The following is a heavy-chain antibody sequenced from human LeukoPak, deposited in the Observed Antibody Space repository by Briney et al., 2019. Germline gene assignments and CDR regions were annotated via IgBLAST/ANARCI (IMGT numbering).Heavy chain of an antibody. D-gene: IGHD3-9*01. CDR1: GFTFSSYT. J-gene: IGHJ4*02. CDR3: VIVRGYFDSSGSDY. Sequence: GGSLRLSCSASGFTFSSYTIHWVRQAPGKGLEFVSAITNNGGNTYYADPVKGRFTISRDNSKNTVYLQMSSLRAEDTAVYYCVIVRGYFDSSGSDYWGQGTLVTVSS. CDR2: ITNNGGNT. V-gene: IGHV3-64D*06.